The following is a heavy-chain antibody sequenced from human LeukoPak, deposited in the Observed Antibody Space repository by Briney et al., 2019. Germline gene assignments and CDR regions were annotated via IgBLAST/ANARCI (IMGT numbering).Heavy chain of an antibody. CDR1: GFTVSSNY. CDR2: ISYGGSNK. Sequence: GGSLRLSCAASGFTVSSNYMSWVRQAPGKGLEWVAVISYGGSNKYYADSVKGRFTISRDNSKNTLYLQMNSLRAEDTVVYYCAREEMAGGYYFDYWDQGTLVTVSS. CDR3: AREEMAGGYYFDY. D-gene: IGHD6-19*01. J-gene: IGHJ4*02. V-gene: IGHV3-30-3*01.